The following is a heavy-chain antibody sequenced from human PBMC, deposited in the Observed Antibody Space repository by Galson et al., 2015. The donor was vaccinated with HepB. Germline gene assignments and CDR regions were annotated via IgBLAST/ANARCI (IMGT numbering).Heavy chain of an antibody. V-gene: IGHV1-46*01. J-gene: IGHJ3*02. D-gene: IGHD2-2*01. Sequence: SVKVSCKASGYTFTSYYMHWVRQAPGQGLEWMGIINPSGGSTSYAQKFQGRVTMTRDTSTSTVYMELSSLRSEDTAVYYCARDPIVVVPAVSVRVENALDIWGQGTMVTVSS. CDR2: INPSGGST. CDR1: GYTFTSYY. CDR3: ARDPIVVVPAVSVRVENALDI.